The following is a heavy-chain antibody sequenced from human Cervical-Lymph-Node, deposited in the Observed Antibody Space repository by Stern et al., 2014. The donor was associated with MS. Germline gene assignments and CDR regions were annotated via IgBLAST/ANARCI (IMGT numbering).Heavy chain of an antibody. CDR2: ISGSGGST. D-gene: IGHD3-10*01. Sequence: EMQLVESGGGSVQPGGSLRLSCAASGFTFSSYAMSWVRQAPGKGLEWVSAISGSGGSTYYADSVKGRFTISRDNSKNTLYLQMNSLRAEDTAVYYCAKDESRSGSYPRGDYWGQGTLVTVSS. CDR1: GFTFSSYA. J-gene: IGHJ4*02. CDR3: AKDESRSGSYPRGDY. V-gene: IGHV3-23*04.